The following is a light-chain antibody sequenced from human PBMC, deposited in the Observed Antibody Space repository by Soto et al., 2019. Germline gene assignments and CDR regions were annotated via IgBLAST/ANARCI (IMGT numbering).Light chain of an antibody. J-gene: IGKJ1*01. Sequence: IVMTQSPATLSVSPGERATLSCRASQSVSSNLAWYQQKPGQAPRVLIYGASTRATGIPDRFSGSGSGTEFTLTISSPQSQDSAVYYCQHYNNWPPKTFGQGTKVEIK. CDR3: QHYNNWPPKT. V-gene: IGKV3-15*01. CDR1: QSVSSN. CDR2: GAS.